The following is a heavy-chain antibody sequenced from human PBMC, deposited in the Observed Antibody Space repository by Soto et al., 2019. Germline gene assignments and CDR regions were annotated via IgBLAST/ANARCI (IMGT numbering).Heavy chain of an antibody. CDR2: INAGNGNT. CDR1: GYTFTSYA. Sequence: QVPLVQSGAEVKKPGASVKVSCKASGYTFTSYAMHWVRQAPGQRLEWMGWINAGNGNTKYSQKFQGRVTITRDTSASTAYMELSSLRSEDTAVYYCARGGTNCSGGSCYSGYFQHWGQGTLVTVSS. CDR3: ARGGTNCSGGSCYSGYFQH. V-gene: IGHV1-3*01. D-gene: IGHD2-15*01. J-gene: IGHJ1*01.